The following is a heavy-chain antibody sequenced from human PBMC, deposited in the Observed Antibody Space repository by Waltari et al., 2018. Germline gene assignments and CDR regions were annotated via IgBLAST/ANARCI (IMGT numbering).Heavy chain of an antibody. V-gene: IGHV4-34*01. Sequence: QVQLQQWGAGLLKPSETLSLTCAVYGGSFSGYSWSWIRQPPGQGLEWIGEINHSGSTNYNPSLKSRVTISVDTSKNQFSLKLSSVTAADTAVYYCARGRGADDFWSGYYYYYMDVWGKGTTVTVSS. CDR1: GGSFSGYS. CDR3: ARGRGADDFWSGYYYYYMDV. J-gene: IGHJ6*03. CDR2: INHSGST. D-gene: IGHD3-3*01.